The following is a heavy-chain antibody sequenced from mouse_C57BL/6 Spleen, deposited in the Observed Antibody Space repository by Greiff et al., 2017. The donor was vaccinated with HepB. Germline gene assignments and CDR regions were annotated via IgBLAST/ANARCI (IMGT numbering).Heavy chain of an antibody. V-gene: IGHV2-5*01. CDR2: IWRGGST. CDR1: GFSLTSYG. Sequence: VKLVESGPGLVQPSQSLSITCTVSGFSLTSYGVHWVRQSPGKGLEWLGVIWRGGSTDYNAAFMSRLSITKDNSKSQVFFKMNSLQADDTAIYYCAKNSYGSSYGWFDYWGQGTTLTVSS. D-gene: IGHD1-1*01. J-gene: IGHJ2*01. CDR3: AKNSYGSSYGWFDY.